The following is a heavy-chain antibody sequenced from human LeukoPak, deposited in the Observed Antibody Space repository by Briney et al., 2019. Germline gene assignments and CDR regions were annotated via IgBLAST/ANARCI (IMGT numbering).Heavy chain of an antibody. Sequence: PSETLSLTCTVASCSISSSSYYWGWIRQPPGKGLEWIGSIHYSGSTYYNSSLKSRIAISVDTSKNQFSLRLTSVTAADTAMYYCASDRSGLSFCFWGQGTLVTVSS. V-gene: IGHV4-39*01. CDR1: SCSISSSSYY. J-gene: IGHJ4*02. D-gene: IGHD3-22*01. CDR3: ASDRSGLSFCF. CDR2: IHYSGST.